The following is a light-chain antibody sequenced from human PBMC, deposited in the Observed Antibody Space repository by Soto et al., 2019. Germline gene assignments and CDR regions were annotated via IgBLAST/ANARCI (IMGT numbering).Light chain of an antibody. CDR2: RAS. CDR3: AAWDDTLNGLV. Sequence: QSVLTQPPSASGTPGQRVTISCSGSSSNIGSNYVYWYQQVPGTAPRLLMYRASQRPSGVPDRFSCSKSGTSASLAISGLRSEDEADYYCAAWDDTLNGLVFGGGTQLTVL. V-gene: IGLV1-47*01. J-gene: IGLJ2*01. CDR1: SSNIGSNY.